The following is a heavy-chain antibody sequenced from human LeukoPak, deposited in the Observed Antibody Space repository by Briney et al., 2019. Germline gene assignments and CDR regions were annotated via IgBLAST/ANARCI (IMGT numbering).Heavy chain of an antibody. Sequence: GASVKVSCKASGCTFTSYDINWVRQATGQGLEWMGWMNPNSGNTGYAQKFQGRVTITRNTSISTAYMELRGLRSDDTAVYYCARDVYSSSSGNDYWGQGTLVTVSS. D-gene: IGHD6-6*01. CDR3: ARDVYSSSSGNDY. V-gene: IGHV1-8*03. CDR2: MNPNSGNT. J-gene: IGHJ4*02. CDR1: GCTFTSYD.